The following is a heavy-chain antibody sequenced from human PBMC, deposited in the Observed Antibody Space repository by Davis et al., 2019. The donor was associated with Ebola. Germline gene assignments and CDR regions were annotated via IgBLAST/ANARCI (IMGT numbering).Heavy chain of an antibody. CDR3: ARDRVAAAGRWYYYYGMDV. CDR1: GGSFSGYY. Sequence: MPSETLSLTCAVYGGSFSGYYWSWICQPPGKGLDWIGEINHSGSTNYNPSLKSRVTISVDTSKNQFSLKLSSVTAADTAVYYCARDRVAAAGRWYYYYGMDVWGQGTTVTVSS. V-gene: IGHV4-34*01. J-gene: IGHJ6*02. D-gene: IGHD6-13*01. CDR2: INHSGST.